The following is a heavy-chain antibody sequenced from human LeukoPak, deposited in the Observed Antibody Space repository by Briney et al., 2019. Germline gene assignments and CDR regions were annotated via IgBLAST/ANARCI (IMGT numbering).Heavy chain of an antibody. CDR3: AKEGSNGDFDY. CDR1: GFTFSSYD. D-gene: IGHD1-26*01. Sequence: GGSLRLSCAASGFTFSSYDMHWVRQAPGKGLEWVTVISYDGSNKYYGDSVKGRFTISRDNSKNTLYPKMNSLRAEDTAVYYCAKEGSNGDFDYWGQGTLVTVSS. J-gene: IGHJ4*02. CDR2: ISYDGSNK. V-gene: IGHV3-30*18.